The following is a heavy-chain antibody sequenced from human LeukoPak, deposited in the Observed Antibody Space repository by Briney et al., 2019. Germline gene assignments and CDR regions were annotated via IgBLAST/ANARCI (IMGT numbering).Heavy chain of an antibody. CDR3: AGLNTAGDY. CDR2: IYHSGST. D-gene: IGHD2-2*02. CDR1: GGSISSGGYY. V-gene: IGHV4-30-2*01. J-gene: IGHJ4*02. Sequence: PSETLSLTCTVSGGSISSGGYYWSWIRQPPGKGLEWIGYIYHSGSTYYNPSLKSRVTISVDRSKNQLSLKLSSVTAADTAVYYCAGLNTAGDYWGQGTLVTVSS.